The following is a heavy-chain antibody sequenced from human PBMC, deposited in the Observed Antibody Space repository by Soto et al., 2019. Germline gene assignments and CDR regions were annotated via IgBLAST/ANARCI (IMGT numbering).Heavy chain of an antibody. J-gene: IGHJ3*02. V-gene: IGHV3-30-3*01. CDR2: ISYDGSNK. CDR1: GFPFSSYS. Sequence: GGSLRLSCAASGFPFSSYSMHWVRQAPGKGLEWVAVISYDGSNKYYADSVKGRFTISRDNSKNTLYLQMNSLRAEDTAVYYCARDFSDFWGAFDIWGQGTMVTVSS. D-gene: IGHD3-3*01. CDR3: ARDFSDFWGAFDI.